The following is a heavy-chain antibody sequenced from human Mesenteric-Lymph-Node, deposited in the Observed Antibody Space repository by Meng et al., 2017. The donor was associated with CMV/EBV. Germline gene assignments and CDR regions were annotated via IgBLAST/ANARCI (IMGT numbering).Heavy chain of an antibody. V-gene: IGHV3-21*04. CDR3: AKGQSIVPIVPGGLDV. J-gene: IGHJ6*02. D-gene: IGHD2-2*01. CDR1: GFTFSSYS. Sequence: GGSLRLSCAASGFTFSSYSMNWVRQAPGKGLEWVSSISSSSSYIYYADSVKGRFTISRDNAKNSLYLQMNSLRDEDTALYHCAKGQSIVPIVPGGLDVWGQGTTVTVSS. CDR2: ISSSSSYI.